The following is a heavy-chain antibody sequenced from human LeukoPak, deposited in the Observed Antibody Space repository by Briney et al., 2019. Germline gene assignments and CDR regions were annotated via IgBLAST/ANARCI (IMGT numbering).Heavy chain of an antibody. V-gene: IGHV3-48*03. CDR1: GFTFSSYE. D-gene: IGHD5-24*01. Sequence: PGGSLRLSCAASGFTFSSYEMNWVRQAPGKGLEWVSYISSSGSTIYYADSVKGRFTISRDNAKNTLYLQMNSLRAEDTAVYYCARVGSRRWLQFRYYFDYWGQGTLVTVSS. J-gene: IGHJ4*02. CDR3: ARVGSRRWLQFRYYFDY. CDR2: ISSSGSTI.